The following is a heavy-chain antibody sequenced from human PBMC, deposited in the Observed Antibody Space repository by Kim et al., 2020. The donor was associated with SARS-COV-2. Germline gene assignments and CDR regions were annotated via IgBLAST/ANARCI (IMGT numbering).Heavy chain of an antibody. CDR2: ISAYNGNT. Sequence: ASVKVSCKASGYTFTSYGISWVRQAPGQGLEWMGWISAYNGNTNYAQKLQGRVTMTTDTSTSTAYIELRSLRSYDTAVYYCARLGYCSSTSCYTDYYYYYMDVWGKGTTVTVSS. D-gene: IGHD2-2*02. CDR3: ARLGYCSSTSCYTDYYYYYMDV. V-gene: IGHV1-18*01. CDR1: GYTFTSYG. J-gene: IGHJ6*03.